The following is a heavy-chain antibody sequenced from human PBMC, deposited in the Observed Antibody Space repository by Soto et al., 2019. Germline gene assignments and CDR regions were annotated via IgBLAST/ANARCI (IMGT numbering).Heavy chain of an antibody. CDR2: IYSGGST. J-gene: IGHJ6*02. Sequence: EVQLVESGGGLIQPGGSLRLSCAASGFTVSSNYMSWVRQAPGKGLEWVSVIYSGGSTYYADSVKGRFTISRDNSKNTLDLQMNSLRAEDTAVYYCAREGITGTTNYYYGMDVWGQGTTVTVSS. CDR1: GFTVSSNY. V-gene: IGHV3-53*01. CDR3: AREGITGTTNYYYGMDV. D-gene: IGHD1-20*01.